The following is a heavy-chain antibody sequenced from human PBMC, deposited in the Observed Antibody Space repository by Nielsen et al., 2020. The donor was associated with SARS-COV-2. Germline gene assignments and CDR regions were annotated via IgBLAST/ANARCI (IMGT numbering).Heavy chain of an antibody. CDR1: GFTFDDYA. V-gene: IGHV3-43*02. Sequence: GESLKISCAASGFTFDDYAMHWVRQAPGKGLEWVSLISGDGGSTYYADSVTGRFTISRDNSKNSMSLQMNSLRTEDTALYYCAKDDFSSSSSDYWGQGTLVTVSS. J-gene: IGHJ4*02. CDR3: AKDDFSSSSSDY. CDR2: ISGDGGST. D-gene: IGHD6-6*01.